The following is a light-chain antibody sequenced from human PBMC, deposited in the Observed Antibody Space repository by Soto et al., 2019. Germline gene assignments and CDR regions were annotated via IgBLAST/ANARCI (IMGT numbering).Light chain of an antibody. CDR3: QQSYSTLWGT. V-gene: IGKV1-5*03. J-gene: IGKJ1*01. Sequence: DIQMTQSPSTLSASVGDRVTITCLASQSISSWLAWYQQKPGKAPNLLIYKASTLESGVPSRFSGSGSGTDFTLTISSLQPEDFATYYCQQSYSTLWGTCGQGTRWIS. CDR2: KAS. CDR1: QSISSW.